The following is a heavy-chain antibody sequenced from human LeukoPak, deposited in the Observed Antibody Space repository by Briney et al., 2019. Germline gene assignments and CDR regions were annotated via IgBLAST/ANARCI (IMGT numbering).Heavy chain of an antibody. Sequence: QTGGSLRLSCAASEFTFSSYAMNWVRQAPGKGLGWVANIKQDGSEKYYVDSVKGRFTISRDNAKNSLYLQMNSLRAEDTAVYYCASLPGSYPNPFDYWGQGTLVTVSS. D-gene: IGHD1-26*01. CDR1: EFTFSSYA. V-gene: IGHV3-7*01. CDR2: IKQDGSEK. CDR3: ASLPGSYPNPFDY. J-gene: IGHJ4*02.